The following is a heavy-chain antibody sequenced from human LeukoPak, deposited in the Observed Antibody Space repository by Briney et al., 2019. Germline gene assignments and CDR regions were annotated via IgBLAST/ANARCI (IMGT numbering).Heavy chain of an antibody. CDR2: ISSSSSYI. V-gene: IGHV3-21*01. J-gene: IGHJ3*02. CDR1: GFTFSSYS. CDR3: ARESSPEDAFDI. Sequence: GGSLRLSCAASGFTFSSYSMNWVRQAPGKGLEWVSSISSSSSYIYYAGSVKGRFTISRDNAKNSLYLQMNSLRAEDTAVYCCARESSPEDAFDIWGQGTMVTVSS.